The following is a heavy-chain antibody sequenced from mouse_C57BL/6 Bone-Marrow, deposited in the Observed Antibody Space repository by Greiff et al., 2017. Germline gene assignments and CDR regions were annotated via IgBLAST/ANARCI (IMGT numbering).Heavy chain of an antibody. Sequence: VHLVESGAELAKPGASVKLSCKASGYTFTSYWMHWVKQRPGQGLEWIGYINPSSGYTKYNQKFKDKATLTADKSSSTAYMQLSSLTYEDSAVYYCASPIAQLHYFDYWGQGTTLTVSS. CDR1: GYTFTSYW. J-gene: IGHJ2*01. CDR3: ASPIAQLHYFDY. D-gene: IGHD1-1*01. CDR2: INPSSGYT. V-gene: IGHV1-7*01.